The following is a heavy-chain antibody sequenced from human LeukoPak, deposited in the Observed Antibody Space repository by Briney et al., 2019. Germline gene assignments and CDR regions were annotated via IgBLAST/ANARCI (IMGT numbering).Heavy chain of an antibody. Sequence: GGSLRLSCATSGFIFSTYALSWVRQAPGKGLEWASSISGSGGSTYHADSVKGRFTISRDNSKNTLYLQMNSLRAEDTAVYFCAKRGVVIRVILVGFHREANYFDSWGQGALVTVSS. D-gene: IGHD3-22*01. V-gene: IGHV3-23*01. CDR3: AKRGVVIRVILVGFHREANYFDS. CDR1: GFIFSTYA. CDR2: ISGSGGST. J-gene: IGHJ4*02.